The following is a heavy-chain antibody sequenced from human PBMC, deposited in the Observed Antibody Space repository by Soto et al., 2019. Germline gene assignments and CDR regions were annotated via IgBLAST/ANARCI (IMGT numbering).Heavy chain of an antibody. V-gene: IGHV4-39*02. D-gene: IGHD3-22*01. CDR3: VKDRTSMIIVVYNYFDY. J-gene: IGHJ4*02. Sequence: PSETLSLTCTVSGGSISSSSYYWGWIRQPPGKGLEWIGSIYYSGSTYYNPSLKSRVTISRDNSKNSLYLQMSSLRAEDTAVYYCVKDRTSMIIVVYNYFDYWGQGALVTVSS. CDR1: GGSISSSSYY. CDR2: IYYSGST.